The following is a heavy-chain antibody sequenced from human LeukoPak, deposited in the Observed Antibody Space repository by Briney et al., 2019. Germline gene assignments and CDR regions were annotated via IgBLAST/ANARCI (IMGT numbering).Heavy chain of an antibody. V-gene: IGHV4-59*01. CDR2: IYYSGGT. J-gene: IGHJ6*03. CDR1: GGSISSYY. CDR3: ARVHSSSWYDYYMDV. Sequence: SETLSLTCTVSGGSISSYYWSWIRQPPGKGLEWIGYIYYSGGTNYNPSLKSRVTISVDTSKNQFSLKLSSVTAADTAVYYCARVHSSSWYDYYMDVWGKGTTVTISS. D-gene: IGHD6-13*01.